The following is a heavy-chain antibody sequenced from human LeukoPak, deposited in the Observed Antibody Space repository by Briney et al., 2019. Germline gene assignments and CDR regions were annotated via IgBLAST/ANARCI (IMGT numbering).Heavy chain of an antibody. CDR2: ISESGGST. CDR1: GFTFSIYA. V-gene: IGHV3-23*01. Sequence: PGGSLRLSCAASGFTFSIYAMTWVRQAPGKGLEWVSGISESGGSTYYADSVKGRFTISRDKSKNTLYLQMNSLRAEDTAVYYCAKDSGFWRGSEHWGQGTLVTVSS. J-gene: IGHJ1*01. D-gene: IGHD3-3*01. CDR3: AKDSGFWRGSEH.